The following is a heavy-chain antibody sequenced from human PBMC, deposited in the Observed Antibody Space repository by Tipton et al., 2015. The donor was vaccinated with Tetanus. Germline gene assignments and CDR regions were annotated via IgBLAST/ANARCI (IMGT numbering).Heavy chain of an antibody. CDR3: ARRGEARANWFDS. D-gene: IGHD3-16*01. Sequence: GSLRLSCAASGFPFTTYGMTWVRLAPGKGLEWVSYISYSSTSLYYADSVKGRFAISRDNAKNSLFLQMNTLRDDDTAIYYCARRGEARANWFDSWGQGTLVTVSS. J-gene: IGHJ5*01. CDR2: ISYSSTSL. CDR1: GFPFTTYG. V-gene: IGHV3-48*02.